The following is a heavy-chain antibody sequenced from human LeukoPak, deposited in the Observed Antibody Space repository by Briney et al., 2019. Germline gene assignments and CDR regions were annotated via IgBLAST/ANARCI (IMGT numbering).Heavy chain of an antibody. V-gene: IGHV3-7*01. J-gene: IGHJ4*02. D-gene: IGHD7-27*01. CDR1: GFTFSGAW. CDR2: IREDGTEK. Sequence: GGSLRLSCTASGFTFSGAWMTWVRQAPGKGLEWVANIREDGTEKNYVDSVKGRFTISRDNAKNSLFPQMSNLRDDDTAIYYCARHVGISFWGRGTLVTVSS. CDR3: ARHVGISF.